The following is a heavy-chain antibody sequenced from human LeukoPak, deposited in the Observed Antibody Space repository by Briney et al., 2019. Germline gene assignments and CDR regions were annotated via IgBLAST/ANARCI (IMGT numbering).Heavy chain of an antibody. Sequence: SETLSLTCTVSGGSISSYYWSWIRQPAGKRLEWIGRIYTSGSTNYNPSLKSRVTMSVDTSKNQFSLKLSSVTAADTAAYYCARDYYDSSGYSKYYYYYYMDVWGKGTTVTVSS. J-gene: IGHJ6*03. CDR2: IYTSGST. CDR1: GGSISSYY. D-gene: IGHD3-22*01. V-gene: IGHV4-4*07. CDR3: ARDYYDSSGYSKYYYYYYMDV.